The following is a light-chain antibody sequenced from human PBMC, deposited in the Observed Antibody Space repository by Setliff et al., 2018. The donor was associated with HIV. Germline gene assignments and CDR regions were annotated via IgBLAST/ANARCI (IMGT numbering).Light chain of an antibody. CDR3: SSYVNINTLV. Sequence: QSALTQPASVSGSPGQSITISCTGTSSDIGAYNYVSWYQQHPGKAPKVMIYDVRKRPSGVSNRFSGSKSGNTASLTISRLQAEDEAAYYCSSYVNINTLVFGTGTKVTVL. CDR1: SSDIGAYNY. CDR2: DVR. V-gene: IGLV2-14*03. J-gene: IGLJ1*01.